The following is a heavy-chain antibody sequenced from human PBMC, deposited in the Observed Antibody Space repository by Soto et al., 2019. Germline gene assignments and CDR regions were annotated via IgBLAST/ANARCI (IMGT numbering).Heavy chain of an antibody. CDR1: GFIVSSYY. V-gene: IGHV3-53*01. D-gene: IGHD6-19*01. CDR2: IYSGGST. CDR3: AKSGGNGWFADAFDV. Sequence: GSLRLSCAGSGFIVSSYYMSWVRQAPGKGLEWISVIYSGGSTYYADSVKGRFTISRDNFENTLYLQLNSLRAEDTAVYYCAKSGGNGWFADAFDVWGQGTMVTVSS. J-gene: IGHJ3*01.